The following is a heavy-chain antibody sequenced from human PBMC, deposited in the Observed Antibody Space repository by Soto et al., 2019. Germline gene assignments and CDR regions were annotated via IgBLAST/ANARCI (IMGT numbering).Heavy chain of an antibody. J-gene: IGHJ6*02. V-gene: IGHV3-21*01. Sequence: GGSLRLSCAASGFTFSSYSMNWVRQAPGKGLEWVSSISSSSSYIYYADSVKGRFTISRDNAKNSLYLQMNSLRAEDTAVYYCERDHNHRRIGRNYVLGYGMDVWGQGTTVTVSS. CDR2: ISSSSSYI. CDR1: GFTFSSYS. CDR3: ERDHNHRRIGRNYVLGYGMDV. D-gene: IGHD1-7*01.